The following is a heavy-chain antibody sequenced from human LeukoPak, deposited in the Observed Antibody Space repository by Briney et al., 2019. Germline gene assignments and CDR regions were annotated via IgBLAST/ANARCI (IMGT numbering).Heavy chain of an antibody. D-gene: IGHD3-10*01. J-gene: IGHJ4*02. V-gene: IGHV4-34*01. Sequence: NPSETLSLTCTVSGGSISSYYWSWIRQPPGKGLEWIGEINHSGSTNYNPSLKSRVTISVDTSKNQFSLKLSSVTAADTAVYYCAGRRVTMVRGLKFPFDYWGQGTLVTVSS. CDR3: AGRRVTMVRGLKFPFDY. CDR2: INHSGST. CDR1: GGSISSYY.